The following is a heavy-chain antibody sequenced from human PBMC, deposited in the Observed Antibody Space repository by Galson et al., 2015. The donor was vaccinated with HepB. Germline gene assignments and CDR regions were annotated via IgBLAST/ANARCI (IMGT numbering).Heavy chain of an antibody. CDR1: GFTFSNAW. CDR3: TTGGPYYDFWSGYSNFDY. J-gene: IGHJ4*02. Sequence: SLRLSCAASGFTFSNAWMSWVRQAPGKGLEWVGRIKSETDGGTTDYAAPVKGRFTISRDDSKNTLYLQMNSLKTEDTAVYYCTTGGPYYDFWSGYSNFDYWGQGTLVTVSS. D-gene: IGHD3-3*01. CDR2: IKSETDGGTT. V-gene: IGHV3-15*01.